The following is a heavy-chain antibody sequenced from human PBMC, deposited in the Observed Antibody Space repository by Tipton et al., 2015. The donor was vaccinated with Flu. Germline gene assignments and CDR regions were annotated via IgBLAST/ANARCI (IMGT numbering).Heavy chain of an antibody. V-gene: IGHV4-34*01. D-gene: IGHD4-11*01. J-gene: IGHJ5*02. CDR2: INHSGST. CDR1: GGSFSGYY. CDR3: ARDGTTTVTLRRNWFDP. Sequence: TLSLTCAVYGGSFSGYYWNWIRQPPGKGLEWIGEINHSGSTNYNPSLKSRVTISVDTSKNQFSLKLSSVTAADTAVYYCARDGTTTVTLRRNWFDPWGQGTLVTVSS.